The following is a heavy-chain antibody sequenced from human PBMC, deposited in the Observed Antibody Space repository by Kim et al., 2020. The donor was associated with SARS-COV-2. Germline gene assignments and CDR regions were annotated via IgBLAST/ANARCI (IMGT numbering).Heavy chain of an antibody. Sequence: GGSLRLSCAASGFTFSSYGMHWVRQAPGKGLEWVAVISYDGSNKYYADSVKGRFTISRDNSKNTLYLQMNSLRAEDTAVYYCAKGYTRFGELFPFDYWGQGTLVTVSS. J-gene: IGHJ4*02. CDR3: AKGYTRFGELFPFDY. D-gene: IGHD3-10*02. CDR1: GFTFSSYG. V-gene: IGHV3-30*18. CDR2: ISYDGSNK.